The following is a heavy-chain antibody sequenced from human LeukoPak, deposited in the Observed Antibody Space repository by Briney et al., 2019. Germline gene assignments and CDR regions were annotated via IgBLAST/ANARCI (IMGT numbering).Heavy chain of an antibody. Sequence: ASVKVSCKASGYTFTGYYMHWVRQAPGQGLEWMGWINPNSGGTNYAQKFQGRVTMTRDTSIGTAYMELIRLTSDDTAVYYCARLQFDSSGYSLNYWGQGTLVTVSS. J-gene: IGHJ4*02. CDR3: ARLQFDSSGYSLNY. V-gene: IGHV1-2*02. CDR2: INPNSGGT. D-gene: IGHD3-22*01. CDR1: GYTFTGYY.